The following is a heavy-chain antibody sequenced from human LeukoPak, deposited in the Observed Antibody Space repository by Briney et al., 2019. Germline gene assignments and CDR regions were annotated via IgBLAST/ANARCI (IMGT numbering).Heavy chain of an antibody. J-gene: IGHJ6*02. V-gene: IGHV4-34*01. CDR3: ARERLYYYYGMDV. Sequence: SEALSLTCAVYGGSFSGYYWSWIRQPPGKGLEWIGEINHSESTNYNPSLKSRVTISVDTSKNQFSLKLSSVTAADTAVYYCARERLYYYYGMDVWGQGTTVTVSS. D-gene: IGHD6-25*01. CDR1: GGSFSGYY. CDR2: INHSEST.